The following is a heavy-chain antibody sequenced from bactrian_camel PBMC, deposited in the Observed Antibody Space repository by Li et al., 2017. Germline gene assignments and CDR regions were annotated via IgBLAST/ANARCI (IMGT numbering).Heavy chain of an antibody. Sequence: QLVESGGGLVQPGGSLRLSCAASGFTFSNYWMFWVRQAPGKGLEWVSSISGGGDTAIYSDSVNGRFTISRDNAKNTVYLQMNSPKPEDTAVYYCVCQITGVWVLSDWGQGTQVTVS. CDR1: GFTFSNYW. CDR2: ISGGGDTA. D-gene: IGHD5*01. J-gene: IGHJ4*01. V-gene: IGHV3S25*01. CDR3: VCQITGVWVLSD.